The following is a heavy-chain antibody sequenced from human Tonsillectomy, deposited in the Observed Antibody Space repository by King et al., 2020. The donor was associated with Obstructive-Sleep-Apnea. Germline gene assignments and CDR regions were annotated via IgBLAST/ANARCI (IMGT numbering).Heavy chain of an antibody. V-gene: IGHV3-9*01. CDR3: AKDQGSRGWYYGREV. J-gene: IGHJ6*04. Sequence: VQLVESGGGLVQPGRSLRLSCAASGFTFDDYAMHWVRQAPGKGLEWVSGISWNSGSIGYADSVKGRFTISRDNAKNSLYLQMNSLRAEDTALYYCAKDQGSRGWYYGREVGGKGTTVTVS. D-gene: IGHD6-19*01. CDR1: GFTFDDYA. CDR2: ISWNSGSI.